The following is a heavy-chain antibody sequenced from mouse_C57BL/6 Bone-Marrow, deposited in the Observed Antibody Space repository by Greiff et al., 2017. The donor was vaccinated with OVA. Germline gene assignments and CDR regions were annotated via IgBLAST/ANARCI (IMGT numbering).Heavy chain of an antibody. D-gene: IGHD2-3*01. Sequence: QVQLQQPGAELVRPGSSVKLSCKASGYTFTSYWMDWVKQRPGQGLEWIGNIYPSDSETHYNQKFKDKATLTVDKSSSTAYMQLSSLTSEDSAVYYCAREGWFSYFDVWGTGTTVTVSS. V-gene: IGHV1-61*01. CDR1: GYTFTSYW. CDR2: IYPSDSET. CDR3: AREGWFSYFDV. J-gene: IGHJ1*03.